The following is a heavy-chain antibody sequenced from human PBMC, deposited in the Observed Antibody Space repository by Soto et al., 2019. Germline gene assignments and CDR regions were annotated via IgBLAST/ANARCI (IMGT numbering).Heavy chain of an antibody. Sequence: QVQLVQSGAEVKKPGSSVKVSCKASGGTFSNYDMSWVRQAPGQGLEWMGGIIPIFGTANYAQKFQGRVTITADESTSTAYMELSSLRSEDTAVYYCARGMVRFLDSLGVDVWGQGTTVTVSS. CDR2: IIPIFGTA. V-gene: IGHV1-69*12. D-gene: IGHD3-3*01. J-gene: IGHJ6*02. CDR3: ARGMVRFLDSLGVDV. CDR1: GGTFSNYD.